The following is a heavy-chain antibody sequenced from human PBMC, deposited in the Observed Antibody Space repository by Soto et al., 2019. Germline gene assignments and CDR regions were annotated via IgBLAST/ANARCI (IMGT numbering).Heavy chain of an antibody. CDR1: GFTFSSYA. Sequence: PGGSLRLSCAASGFTFSSYAMSWVRQAPGKGLEWVSAISGSGGSTYYADSVKGRFTTSRDNSKNTLYLQMNSLRAEDTAVYYCAKVRQWQKSNMDVWGKGTTVTVSS. V-gene: IGHV3-23*01. D-gene: IGHD6-19*01. J-gene: IGHJ6*03. CDR3: AKVRQWQKSNMDV. CDR2: ISGSGGST.